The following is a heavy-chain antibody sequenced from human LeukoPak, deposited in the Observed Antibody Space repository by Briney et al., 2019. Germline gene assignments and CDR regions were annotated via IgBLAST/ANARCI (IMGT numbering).Heavy chain of an antibody. CDR2: ISWNSGTI. Sequence: GGSLRLSCAASGFTFDNYAMNWVRQVPGKGLEWISLISWNSGTIGYADSVKGRFTISRDNANNFLYLQMNSLRAEDTALYYCARGDGSYSITGHSHSTFWFDPWGQGTLVTVSS. CDR3: ARGDGSYSITGHSHSTFWFDP. D-gene: IGHD3-3*01. V-gene: IGHV3-9*01. J-gene: IGHJ5*02. CDR1: GFTFDNYA.